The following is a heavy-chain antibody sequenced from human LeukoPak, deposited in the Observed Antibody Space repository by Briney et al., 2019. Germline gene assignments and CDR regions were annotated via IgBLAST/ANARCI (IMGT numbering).Heavy chain of an antibody. Sequence: PSETLSLTCTVSGGSISSSSYYWGWIRQPPGKGLEWIGSIYYSGSTYYNPSLKSRVTISVDTSKNQFSLKLSSVTAADTAVYYCARGAKQWLVRPNAFDIWGQGTMVTVSS. CDR2: IYYSGST. V-gene: IGHV4-39*07. CDR3: ARGAKQWLVRPNAFDI. J-gene: IGHJ3*02. CDR1: GGSISSSSYY. D-gene: IGHD6-19*01.